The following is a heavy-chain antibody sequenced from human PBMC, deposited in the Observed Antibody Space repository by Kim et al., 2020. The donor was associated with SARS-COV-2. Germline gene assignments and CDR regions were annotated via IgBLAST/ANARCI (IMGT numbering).Heavy chain of an antibody. J-gene: IGHJ4*02. CDR3: ARSDIVVVVAATPTHYFDY. V-gene: IGHV1-3*01. CDR2: INAGNGNT. CDR1: GYTFTSYA. Sequence: ASVKVSCKASGYTFTSYAMHWVRQAPGQRLEWMGWINAGNGNTKYSQKFQGRVTITRDTSASTAYMELSSLRSEDTAVYYCARSDIVVVVAATPTHYFDYWGQGTLVTVSS. D-gene: IGHD2-15*01.